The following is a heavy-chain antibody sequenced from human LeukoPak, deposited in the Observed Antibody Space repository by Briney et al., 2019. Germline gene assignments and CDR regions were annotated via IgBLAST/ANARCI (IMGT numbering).Heavy chain of an antibody. J-gene: IGHJ6*03. CDR2: IYHSGST. CDR1: GYSISSGYY. CDR3: ARDPTTMVRGVIINSHYYYYMDV. D-gene: IGHD3-10*01. V-gene: IGHV4-38-2*02. Sequence: SETLSLTCTVSGYSISSGYYWGWIRPPPGKGLEWIGSIYHSGSTYYNPSLKSRVTISVDTSKNQFSLKLSSVTAADTAVYYCARDPTTMVRGVIINSHYYYYMDVWGKGTTVTVSS.